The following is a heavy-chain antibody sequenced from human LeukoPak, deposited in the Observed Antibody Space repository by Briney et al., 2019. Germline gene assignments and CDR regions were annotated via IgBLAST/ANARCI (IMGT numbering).Heavy chain of an antibody. CDR2: IRQDANVK. D-gene: IGHD3-10*01. V-gene: IGHV3-7*01. CDR3: ARWAADSGIYYIAS. Sequence: PGGSLRLSCAASGFTFSNYGMTWVRQAPGKGRQWVASIRQDANVKYYVDSVRGRFTISRDNAENSLHLQMNGLRAEDTAMYYCARWAADSGIYYIASWGQGSLVTVSS. CDR1: GFTFSNYG. J-gene: IGHJ4*02.